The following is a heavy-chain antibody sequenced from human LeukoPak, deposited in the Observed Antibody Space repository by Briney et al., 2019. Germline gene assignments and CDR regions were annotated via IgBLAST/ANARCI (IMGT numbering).Heavy chain of an antibody. CDR3: ARTYYYASRGFLAAYYFDY. D-gene: IGHD3-22*01. J-gene: IGHJ4*02. CDR2: VYPGDSDT. Sequence: GESLKFSGSASGYSFTTSWIGGVRQMPGKGLEWMGIVYPGDSDTRYSLSFQGQVTISADKSMSTAYLQLSSLKASDTAMYYCARTYYYASRGFLAAYYFDYWGQGTLVTVSS. V-gene: IGHV5-51*01. CDR1: GYSFTTSW.